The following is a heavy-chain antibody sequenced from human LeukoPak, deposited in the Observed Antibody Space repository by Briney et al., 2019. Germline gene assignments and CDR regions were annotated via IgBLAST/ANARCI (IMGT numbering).Heavy chain of an antibody. Sequence: SETLSLTCTVSGGSLSSYYWSWIRQPPGKGLEWIGYIYYSGSTNYNPSLKSRVTISVDTSKNQFSLKLSSVTAADTAVYYCASIAAAGTPYFDYWGQGTLVTVSS. CDR3: ASIAAAGTPYFDY. CDR1: GGSLSSYY. V-gene: IGHV4-59*01. CDR2: IYYSGST. J-gene: IGHJ4*02. D-gene: IGHD6-13*01.